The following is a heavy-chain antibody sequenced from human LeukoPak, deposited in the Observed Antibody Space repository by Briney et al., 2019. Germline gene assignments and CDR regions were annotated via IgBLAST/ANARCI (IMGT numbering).Heavy chain of an antibody. CDR3: ARDPTIFGVPLGWFDP. J-gene: IGHJ5*02. D-gene: IGHD3-3*01. Sequence: GGSLRLSCADSGFTSSSHSMNWGRKAPGKGLQWVSSISSSSSYIYYADSVKGRFTISRDNAKNSLYLQMNSLRAEDTAVYYCARDPTIFGVPLGWFDPWGQGTLVTVSS. V-gene: IGHV3-21*01. CDR2: ISSSSSYI. CDR1: GFTSSSHS.